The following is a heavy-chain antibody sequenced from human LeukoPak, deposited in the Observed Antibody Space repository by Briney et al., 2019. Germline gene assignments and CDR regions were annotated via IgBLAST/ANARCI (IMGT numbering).Heavy chain of an antibody. J-gene: IGHJ4*02. D-gene: IGHD3-10*01. CDR2: IYYSGST. CDR1: GGSISSYY. Sequence: PSETLSLTCTVSGGSISSYYWSWIRQPPGKGLEWIGYIYYSGSTNYDPSLKSRVTISVDTSKNQFSLKLSSVTAADTAVYYCARVINYYGSGSYFLFDYWGRGTLVTVSS. V-gene: IGHV4-59*01. CDR3: ARVINYYGSGSYFLFDY.